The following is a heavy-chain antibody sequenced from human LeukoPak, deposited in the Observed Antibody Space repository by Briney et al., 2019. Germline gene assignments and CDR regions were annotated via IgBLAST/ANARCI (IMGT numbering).Heavy chain of an antibody. CDR3: AHLWYSSTQAPYYFDY. CDR1: GYTFTSYY. J-gene: IGHJ4*02. D-gene: IGHD6-13*01. CDR2: INPNSGGT. V-gene: IGHV1-2*02. Sequence: ASVKVSCKASGYTFTSYYMHWVRQAPGQGLEWMGWINPNSGGTNYAQKFQGRVTMTRDTSISTAYMELSRLRSDDTAVYYCAHLWYSSTQAPYYFDYWGQGTLVTVSS.